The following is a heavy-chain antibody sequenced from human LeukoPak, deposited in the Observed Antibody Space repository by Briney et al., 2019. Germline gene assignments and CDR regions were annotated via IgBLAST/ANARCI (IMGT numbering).Heavy chain of an antibody. J-gene: IGHJ4*02. D-gene: IGHD6-25*01. CDR1: GFTFSSYA. CDR3: AKYRSGGKSSTFDY. V-gene: IGHV3-23*01. CDR2: ISGSGGST. Sequence: PGGSLRLPCAASGFTFSSYAMSWVRHAPGKGLEWVSAISGSGGSTYYADSVKGRFTISRDNSKNTLYLQMNSLRAEDTAVYYCAKYRSGGKSSTFDYWGQGTLVTVSS.